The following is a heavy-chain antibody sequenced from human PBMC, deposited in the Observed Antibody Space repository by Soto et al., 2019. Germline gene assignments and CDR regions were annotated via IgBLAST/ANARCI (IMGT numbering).Heavy chain of an antibody. J-gene: IGHJ5*02. CDR1: GGSFSGYY. V-gene: IGHV4-34*01. Sequence: KQSQTLSLTCAVYGGSFSGYYWSWIRQPPGKGLEWIGEINHSGSTNYNPSLKSRVTISVDTSKNQFSLKLSSVTAADTAVYYCARESDLEEVRYNWFDPWGQGTLVTVSS. D-gene: IGHD3-10*01. CDR3: ARESDLEEVRYNWFDP. CDR2: INHSGST.